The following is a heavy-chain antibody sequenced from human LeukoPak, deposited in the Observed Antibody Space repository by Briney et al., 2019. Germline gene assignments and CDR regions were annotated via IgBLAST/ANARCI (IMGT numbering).Heavy chain of an antibody. Sequence: SQTLSLTCAISGDSVSSNSAAWTWIRQSPSRGLEWLGRTYFRSKWYNDYALSVKSRITINPDTSKNQFSLQLNSVTPEGTAVYYCARGYSSSLSPWGQGTLVTVSS. CDR3: ARGYSSSLSP. CDR1: GDSVSSNSAA. J-gene: IGHJ5*02. CDR2: TYFRSKWYN. V-gene: IGHV6-1*01. D-gene: IGHD6-13*01.